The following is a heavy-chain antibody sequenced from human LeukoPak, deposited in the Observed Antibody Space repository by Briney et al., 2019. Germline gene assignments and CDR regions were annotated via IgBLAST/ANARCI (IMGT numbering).Heavy chain of an antibody. CDR1: EFTFSNYA. J-gene: IGHJ4*02. V-gene: IGHV3-23*01. CDR3: EKDRASVAAKGPFDY. D-gene: IGHD2-15*01. CDR2: ISGSGAST. Sequence: PGGSLRLSCAASEFTFSNYAMTWVRQAPGKGLEWVSSISGSGASTYYADSVKGRFTIPRDNSKNTLYLQFNSLRAEDTDVYFCEKDRASVAAKGPFDYWGQGTLVTVSS.